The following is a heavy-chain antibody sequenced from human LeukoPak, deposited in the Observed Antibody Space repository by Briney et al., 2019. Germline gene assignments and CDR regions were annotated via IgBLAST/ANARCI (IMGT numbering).Heavy chain of an antibody. D-gene: IGHD6-19*01. CDR1: GFTFSDYY. CDR3: ARAVTGPSGRFDY. Sequence: GGSLRLSCAASGFTFSDYYMSWIRQAPGKGLEWVSYISGSGSTLYYADSVKGRFTISRDNTKNSLYLQMSSLRAEDTAVYYCARAVTGPSGRFDYWGQGTLVTVSS. V-gene: IGHV3-11*01. J-gene: IGHJ4*02. CDR2: ISGSGSTL.